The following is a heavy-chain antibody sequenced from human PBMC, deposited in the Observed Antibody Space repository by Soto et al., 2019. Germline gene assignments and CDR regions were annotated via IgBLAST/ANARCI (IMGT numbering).Heavy chain of an antibody. V-gene: IGHV3-49*04. Sequence: GGSLRLSCAASGFTSSNYWISWVRRAPGKGLEWVGFIRSKAYGGTTEYAASVKGRFTISRDDSKSIAYLQMNSLKTEDTAVYYCTTNYYDSSGYDNWFDPWGQGTLVTVSS. D-gene: IGHD3-22*01. CDR3: TTNYYDSSGYDNWFDP. CDR1: GFTSSNYW. J-gene: IGHJ5*02. CDR2: IRSKAYGGTT.